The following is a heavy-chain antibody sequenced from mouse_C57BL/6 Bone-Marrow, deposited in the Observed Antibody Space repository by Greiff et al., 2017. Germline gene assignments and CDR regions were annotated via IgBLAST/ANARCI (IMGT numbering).Heavy chain of an antibody. CDR1: GYTFTSYW. CDR3: AKWGSLFGY. Sequence: VQLQQPGAELVKPGASVKLSCKASGYTFTSYWMHWVKQRPGQGLEWIGMIHPNSGSTNYNEKFKSKATLTVDKSSSTAYMQLSSLTSEDSAVYDCAKWGSLFGYWGQGTTLTVSS. CDR2: IHPNSGST. V-gene: IGHV1-64*01. J-gene: IGHJ2*01.